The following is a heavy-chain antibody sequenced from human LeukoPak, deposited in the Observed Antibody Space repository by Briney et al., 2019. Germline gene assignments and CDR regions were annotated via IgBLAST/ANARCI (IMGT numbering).Heavy chain of an antibody. J-gene: IGHJ4*02. CDR3: ARQITARPNWGFDY. D-gene: IGHD6-6*01. Sequence: GESLKISCKGSGYSFTRYWMAWVRQMPGKGLEWMGIIYPGDSDTRYSPSFQGQVAISADKSISTAYLQWSSLKASDTAMYYCARQITARPNWGFDYWGQGTLVTVSS. CDR2: IYPGDSDT. CDR1: GYSFTRYW. V-gene: IGHV5-51*01.